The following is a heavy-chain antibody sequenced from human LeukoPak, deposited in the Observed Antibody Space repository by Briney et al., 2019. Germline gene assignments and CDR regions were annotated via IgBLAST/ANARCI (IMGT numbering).Heavy chain of an antibody. CDR1: GFTFSRYG. J-gene: IGHJ4*02. D-gene: IGHD6-13*01. CDR2: IANDGKGK. CDR3: AKDQQVGAAAYYFDS. V-gene: IGHV3-30*18. Sequence: SGRSLRLSCAASGFTFSRYGLHWVRQAPGKGLEWVAVIANDGKGKKYADSVKGRLTISRDNSKSTLYLQMNSLRAEDTAVYYCAKDQQVGAAAYYFDSWGQGTLVTVSS.